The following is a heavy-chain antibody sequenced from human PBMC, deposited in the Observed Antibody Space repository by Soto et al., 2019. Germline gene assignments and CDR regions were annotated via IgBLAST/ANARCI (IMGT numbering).Heavy chain of an antibody. CDR2: ISDSGGTS. CDR1: GFIFSNYV. V-gene: IGHV3-23*04. Sequence: EVQLVDSGGGLVQPGGSLRLSCAASGFIFSNYVMSWVRQAPGKGREWVSSISDSGGTSYYADSVKGRFTISRDNSKNTLYLQMNSLRAEDTAIYYCAKRPRALLTFDYWGQGTLVTVSS. J-gene: IGHJ4*02. D-gene: IGHD1-26*01. CDR3: AKRPRALLTFDY.